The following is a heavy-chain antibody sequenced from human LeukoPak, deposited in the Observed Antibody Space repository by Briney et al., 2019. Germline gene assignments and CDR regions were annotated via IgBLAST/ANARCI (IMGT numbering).Heavy chain of an antibody. CDR1: GYTFTSYD. Sequence: GASVKVSCKASGYTFTSYDINWVRQATGQGLEWMGWMNPNSGNTGYAQKFQGRVTMTRNTPISTAYMELSSLRSEDTAVYYCAREYYYDSSAGGNWFDPWGQGTLVTVSS. V-gene: IGHV1-8*01. CDR2: MNPNSGNT. J-gene: IGHJ5*02. D-gene: IGHD3-22*01. CDR3: AREYYYDSSAGGNWFDP.